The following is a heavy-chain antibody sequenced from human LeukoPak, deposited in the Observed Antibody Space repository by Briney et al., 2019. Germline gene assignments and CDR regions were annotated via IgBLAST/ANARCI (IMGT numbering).Heavy chain of an antibody. CDR2: IYRNDDT. Sequence: SGPTPVKPTQTLTLTCTFTGFSLTTSGVGVGWIRQTPGKALEWLALIYRNDDTCYSPPLTGRPTISKDTSKNQMLPTITNRDPVDTATYYCARLIVGVVIGGFDYWGQGTLVTVSS. J-gene: IGHJ4*02. CDR1: GFSLTTSGVG. CDR3: ARLIVGVVIGGFDY. D-gene: IGHD3-3*01. V-gene: IGHV2-5*01.